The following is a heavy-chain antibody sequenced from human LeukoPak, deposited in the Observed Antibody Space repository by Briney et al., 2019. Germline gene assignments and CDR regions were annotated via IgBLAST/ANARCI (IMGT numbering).Heavy chain of an antibody. CDR2: INSDGSST. D-gene: IGHD4-17*01. CDR3: AKVPHGDYAVDY. J-gene: IGHJ4*02. CDR1: GFTFSGYW. Sequence: SGGSLRLSCAASGFTFSGYWMHWVRQAPGKGLVWVSRINSDGSSTRYADSVKGRFTISRDNAKNTLYLQMNSLRAEDTAVYYCAKVPHGDYAVDYWGQGTLVTVSS. V-gene: IGHV3-74*01.